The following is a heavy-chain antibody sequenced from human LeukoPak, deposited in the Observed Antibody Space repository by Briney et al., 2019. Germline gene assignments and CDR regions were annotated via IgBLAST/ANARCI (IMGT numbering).Heavy chain of an antibody. CDR1: GFTFSSYG. J-gene: IGHJ4*02. CDR3: ARAMRSGYDY. V-gene: IGHV3-48*02. D-gene: IGHD5-12*01. CDR2: ISSSSDSI. Sequence: GGSLRLSCAASGFTFSSYGMNWVRQAPGKRLEWLSYISSSSDSIYYADSVKGRFTISRDNAENSLYLQMNRLRDEDTAVYYCARAMRSGYDYWGQGTLVTVSS.